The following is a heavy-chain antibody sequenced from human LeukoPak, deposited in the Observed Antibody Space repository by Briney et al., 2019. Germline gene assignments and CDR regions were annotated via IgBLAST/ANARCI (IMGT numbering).Heavy chain of an antibody. Sequence: SQTLSLTCTVSGGSISSYYWSWIRQPAGKGLEWIGRIYTSGSTNYNPSLKSRVTMSVDTSKNQFSLKLSSVTAADTAVYYCAGGSGSYYNVLGDYWGQGTLVTVSS. CDR2: IYTSGST. D-gene: IGHD3-10*01. CDR3: AGGSGSYYNVLGDY. CDR1: GGSISSYY. V-gene: IGHV4-4*07. J-gene: IGHJ4*02.